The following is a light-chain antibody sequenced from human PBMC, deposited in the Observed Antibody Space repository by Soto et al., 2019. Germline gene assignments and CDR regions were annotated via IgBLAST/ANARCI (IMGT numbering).Light chain of an antibody. CDR2: ADN. V-gene: IGLV1-51*01. CDR3: GSWDSSLSAYV. CDR1: SSNIGGNS. Sequence: SVLTQPPSVSAAPGQKVTIPRSGSSSNIGGNSGSWYKHLPGTAPKLLMYADNKRRSGIPDRFSGSKSGTSATLGITGFQTGDDADYYCGSWDSSLSAYVFGTGTKVTV. J-gene: IGLJ1*01.